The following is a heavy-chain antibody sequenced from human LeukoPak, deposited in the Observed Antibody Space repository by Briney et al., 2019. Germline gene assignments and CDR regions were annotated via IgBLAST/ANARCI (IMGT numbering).Heavy chain of an antibody. CDR2: FDPEDGET. D-gene: IGHD3-10*01. V-gene: IGHV1-24*01. CDR1: GHTLTELS. J-gene: IGHJ5*02. CDR3: ATENLRRFGAWENWFDP. Sequence: GASVKVPCKVSGHTLTELSMHWVRQAPGKGLEWMGGFDPEDGETIYAQKFQGRVTMTEDTSTDTAYMELSSLRSEDTAVYYCATENLRRFGAWENWFDPWGQGTLVTVSS.